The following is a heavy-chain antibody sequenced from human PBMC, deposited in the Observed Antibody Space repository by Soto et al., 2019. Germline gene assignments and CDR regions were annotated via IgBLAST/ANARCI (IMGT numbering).Heavy chain of an antibody. J-gene: IGHJ4*02. CDR2: ISSSGSTI. D-gene: IGHD4-17*01. CDR1: GFAFSDPY. Sequence: QVQLVESGGGLVKPGGSLRLSCAASGFAFSDPYMSWIRQAPGKGLEWISYISSSGSTIYYADSVKGRVTISRDNAKKSRYQQMDSLTADDTAGYECARGGASVTTPFDSWGQGTQVTVSA. CDR3: ARGGASVTTPFDS. V-gene: IGHV3-11*01.